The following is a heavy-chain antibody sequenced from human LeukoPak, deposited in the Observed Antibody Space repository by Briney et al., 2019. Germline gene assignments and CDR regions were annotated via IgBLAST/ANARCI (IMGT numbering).Heavy chain of an antibody. V-gene: IGHV3-11*04. CDR1: GFTFSAYY. CDR3: ARDRHYYDSSGYYFDY. CDR2: ISNTGTTI. Sequence: PGGSLRLSCAASGFTFSAYYMTWIRQAPGKGLEWVSYISNTGTTIYYADSVKGRFTISRDNAKNSLYLQMNSLRAEDTAVYYCARDRHYYDSSGYYFDYWGQGTLVTVSS. J-gene: IGHJ4*02. D-gene: IGHD3-22*01.